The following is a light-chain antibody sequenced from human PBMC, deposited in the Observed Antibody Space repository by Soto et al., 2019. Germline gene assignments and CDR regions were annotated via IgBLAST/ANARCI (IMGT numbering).Light chain of an antibody. V-gene: IGKV3D-15*01. J-gene: IGKJ5*01. CDR3: QQYNNWPPIT. CDR2: GAS. Sequence: ENVLTQSPVTLSLSPGEIATLSCMASQSVSSSSLAWYQQKPGQAPRLLIYGASTRATGIPARFSGSGSGTEFTLIISSLQSEDFAVYYCQQYNNWPPITCGQGTRLEIK. CDR1: QSVSSS.